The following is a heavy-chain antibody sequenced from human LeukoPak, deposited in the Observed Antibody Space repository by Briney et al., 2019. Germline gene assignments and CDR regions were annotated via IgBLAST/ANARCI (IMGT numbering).Heavy chain of an antibody. CDR3: ARDLLGYSNYYMDV. Sequence: GGSLRLSCAASGFTFSSYGMTWVRQAPGKGLEWVSSISSSSSYIYYADSVKGRFTISRDNAKNSVYLQMNSLRAEDTAVYYCARDLLGYSNYYMDVWGKGTTVTVSS. CDR1: GFTFSSYG. D-gene: IGHD6-13*01. CDR2: ISSSSSYI. J-gene: IGHJ6*03. V-gene: IGHV3-21*01.